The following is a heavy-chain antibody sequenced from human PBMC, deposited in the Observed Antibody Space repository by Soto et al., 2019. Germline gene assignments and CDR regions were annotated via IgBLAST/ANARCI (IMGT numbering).Heavy chain of an antibody. Sequence: QVQLVQSGAEVKKPGSSVKVSCKASGGTFGSYAFSWVRQAPGQGLEWMGGLIPVSGAAHYEQKFQGRVTITADESTSTAYMELSSLSSQDKAVYYCATALGCRSTSCTLDYWGQGTRVIVSS. CDR1: GGTFGSYA. D-gene: IGHD2-2*01. J-gene: IGHJ4*02. V-gene: IGHV1-69*01. CDR3: ATALGCRSTSCTLDY. CDR2: LIPVSGAA.